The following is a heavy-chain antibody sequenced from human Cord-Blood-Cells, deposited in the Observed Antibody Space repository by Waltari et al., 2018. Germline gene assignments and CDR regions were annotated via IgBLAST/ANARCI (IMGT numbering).Heavy chain of an antibody. J-gene: IGHJ6*02. D-gene: IGHD6-19*01. CDR3: AKDSSGRSMGVMDV. CDR2: ISWNSGSI. V-gene: IGHV3-9*01. Sequence: LEWVSGISWNSGSIGYADSVKGRFTISRDNAKNSLYLQMNSLRAEDTALYYCAKDSSGRSMGVMDVWGQGTTVTVSS.